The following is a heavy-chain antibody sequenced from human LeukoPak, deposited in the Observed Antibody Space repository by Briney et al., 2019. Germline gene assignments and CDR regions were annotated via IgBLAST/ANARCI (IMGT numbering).Heavy chain of an antibody. CDR1: GFTFSSYA. V-gene: IGHV3-30-3*01. J-gene: IGHJ6*02. CDR2: ISYAGSNK. Sequence: GGSLRLSCAASGFTFSSYAMHWVRQAPGKGLEWVAVISYAGSNKYYADSVKGRFTISRDNSKNTLYLQMNSLRAEDTAAYYCARDLGGSYFLYYYYYGMDVWGQGTTVTVSS. D-gene: IGHD1-26*01. CDR3: ARDLGGSYFLYYYYYGMDV.